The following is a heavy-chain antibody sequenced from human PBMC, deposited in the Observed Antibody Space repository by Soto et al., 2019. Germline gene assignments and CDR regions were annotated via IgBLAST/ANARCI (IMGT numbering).Heavy chain of an antibody. V-gene: IGHV3-48*03. J-gene: IGHJ4*02. CDR1: GFLFNNFD. CDR3: ARVLHNQLLVFDS. D-gene: IGHD2-2*01. Sequence: EVQLVESGGGLVQPGGSLRLSCAASGFLFNNFDMNWVRQAPGKGLEWVSDISRSGSITYYADSLKGRLTVSRDNADNSLYLQMNSLRAEDTAIYYCARVLHNQLLVFDSWGQGTLVTVSS. CDR2: ISRSGSIT.